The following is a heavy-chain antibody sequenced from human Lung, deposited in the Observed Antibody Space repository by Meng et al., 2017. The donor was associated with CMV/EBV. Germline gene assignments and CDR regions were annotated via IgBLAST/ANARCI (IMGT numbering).Heavy chain of an antibody. D-gene: IGHD6-19*01. CDR1: GGSISSYY. CDR3: ARAEADAGNFDY. Sequence: QVQLPGTGPGLVKPSETLSLTCTVSGGSISSYYWGWIRQSAGKGLEWIGRIYTSGTTIYNPSLKSRLTLSLDTSKNQFSLKLNSVTAADTAVYYCARAEADAGNFDYWGQGTLVTVSS. J-gene: IGHJ4*02. CDR2: IYTSGTT. V-gene: IGHV4-4*07.